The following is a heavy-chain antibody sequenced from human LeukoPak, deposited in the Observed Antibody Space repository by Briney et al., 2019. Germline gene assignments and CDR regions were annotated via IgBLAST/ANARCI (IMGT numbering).Heavy chain of an antibody. CDR3: ARYSSTWPYWYFDL. CDR1: GGSISSGGYS. D-gene: IGHD6-13*01. Sequence: PSETLSLTCAVSGGSISSGGYSWSWLRQPPGKGLEWIGYISHSGSTYYNPSLKSRVTISVDRTKNQFSLKLTSVTAADTAVYYCARYSSTWPYWYFDLWGRGALVTVSS. J-gene: IGHJ2*01. V-gene: IGHV4-30-2*01. CDR2: ISHSGST.